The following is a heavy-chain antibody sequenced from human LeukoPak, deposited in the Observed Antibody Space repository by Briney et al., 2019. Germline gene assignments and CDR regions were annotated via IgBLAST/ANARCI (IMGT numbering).Heavy chain of an antibody. D-gene: IGHD6-19*01. CDR1: GFTFSSYS. CDR3: AYPGVAVAGTY. J-gene: IGHJ4*02. V-gene: IGHV3-48*01. CDR2: ISSSSSTI. Sequence: PRGSLRLSCAASGFTFSSYSMNWVRQAPGKGLEWVSYISSSSSTIYYADSVKGRFTIPRDNAKNSLYLQMNSLRAEDTAVYYCAYPGVAVAGTYWGQGTLVTVSS.